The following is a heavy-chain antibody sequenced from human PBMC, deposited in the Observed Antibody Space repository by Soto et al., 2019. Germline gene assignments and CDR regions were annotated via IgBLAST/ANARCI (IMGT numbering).Heavy chain of an antibody. D-gene: IGHD6-13*01. J-gene: IGHJ4*02. V-gene: IGHV3-23*01. CDR3: AKDFFGGIAPNFDY. Sequence: EVQLLESGGGLVQPGGALRLSCAASGFTFSSYAMSWVRQAPGKGLEWVSAISGSGGSTYYADSVKGRFTISRDNSKNPLSLQMNSLRAEDTDVYYCAKDFFGGIAPNFDYWGQGPLVTVSS. CDR1: GFTFSSYA. CDR2: ISGSGGST.